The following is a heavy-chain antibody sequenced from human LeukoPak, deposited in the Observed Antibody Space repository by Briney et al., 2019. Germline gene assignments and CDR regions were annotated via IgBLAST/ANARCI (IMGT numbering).Heavy chain of an antibody. J-gene: IGHJ3*02. V-gene: IGHV4-4*07. CDR1: GGSISSYY. Sequence: SETLSLTCTVSGGSISSYYWSWIRQPAGKGLEWIGRIYTSGSTNYNPSLKSRVTMSVDTSKNQFSLKLSSVTAADTAVYYCARGRYYTYYYDSSGYYHDAFDIWGQGTMVTVSS. D-gene: IGHD3-22*01. CDR3: ARGRYYTYYYDSSGYYHDAFDI. CDR2: IYTSGST.